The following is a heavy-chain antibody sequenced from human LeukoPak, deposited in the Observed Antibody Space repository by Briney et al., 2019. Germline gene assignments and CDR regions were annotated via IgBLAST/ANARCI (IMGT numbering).Heavy chain of an antibody. CDR3: AKGIVYYYDSSGYYYAF. CDR2: ISGSGGST. CDR1: GFTFSSYA. V-gene: IGHV3-23*01. Sequence: PGGSLRLSCAASGFTFSSYAMSWVRQAPGKGLEWVSAISGSGGSTYYADSVKGRFTISRDNSKNTLYLQMNSLRAEDTAVYYCAKGIVYYYDSSGYYYAFWGQRTLVTVSS. D-gene: IGHD3-22*01. J-gene: IGHJ4*02.